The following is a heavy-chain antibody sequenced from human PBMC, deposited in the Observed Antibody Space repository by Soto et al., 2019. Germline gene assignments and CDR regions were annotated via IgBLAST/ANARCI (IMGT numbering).Heavy chain of an antibody. CDR3: ARGQSMVRGVPTPPNDY. J-gene: IGHJ4*02. Sequence: ASVKVSCKASGYTFTGYYMHWVRQAPGQGLEWMGWINPNSGGTNYAQKFQGWVTMTRDASISTAYMELSRLRSDDTAVYYCARGQSMVRGVPTPPNDYWGQGTLVTASS. CDR2: INPNSGGT. V-gene: IGHV1-2*04. CDR1: GYTFTGYY. D-gene: IGHD3-10*01.